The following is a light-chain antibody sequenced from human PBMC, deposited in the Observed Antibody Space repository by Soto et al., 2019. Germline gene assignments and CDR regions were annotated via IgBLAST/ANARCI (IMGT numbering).Light chain of an antibody. Sequence: DAVMTQSPLSLPVTLGPRASIACRSDPSLVYSDGIAYFSWFQQRPGRSPRGLIYKVSNRDSGVPARFSGSGSGTDFALKISRVEADDVGVYYCMQATHWPITFGQGTRLEIK. V-gene: IGKV2-30*01. CDR1: PSLVYSDGIAY. J-gene: IGKJ5*01. CDR2: KVS. CDR3: MQATHWPIT.